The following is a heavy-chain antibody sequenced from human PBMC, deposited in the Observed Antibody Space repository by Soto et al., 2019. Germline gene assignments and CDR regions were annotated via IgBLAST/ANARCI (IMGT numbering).Heavy chain of an antibody. Sequence: GGSLRLSCAASGFTFSSYSMNWVRQAPGKGLEWVSSISSSSSYIYYADSVKGRFTISRDNAKNSLYLQMNSLRAEDTAVYYCARDRRTGYSSGWYETDAFDIWGQGTMVTVSS. CDR3: ARDRRTGYSSGWYETDAFDI. J-gene: IGHJ3*02. V-gene: IGHV3-21*01. D-gene: IGHD6-19*01. CDR1: GFTFSSYS. CDR2: ISSSSSYI.